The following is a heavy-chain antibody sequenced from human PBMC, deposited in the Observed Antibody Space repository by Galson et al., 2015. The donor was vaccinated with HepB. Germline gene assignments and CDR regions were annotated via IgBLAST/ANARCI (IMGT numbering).Heavy chain of an antibody. D-gene: IGHD3-22*01. CDR1: GFIFDDYA. Sequence: SLRLSCAASGFIFDDYAMRWVRQAPGKGLEWVSGISCNSDIIGYADSVKGRSTISRDNAKNSLFLQMNSLRAEDTAFYYCVKDDISSGYYILDSGGQGTLVTVSA. CDR3: VKDDISSGYYILDS. J-gene: IGHJ5*01. V-gene: IGHV3-9*01. CDR2: ISCNSDII.